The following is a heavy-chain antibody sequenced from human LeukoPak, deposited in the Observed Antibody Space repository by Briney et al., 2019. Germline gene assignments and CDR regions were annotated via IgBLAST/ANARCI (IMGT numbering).Heavy chain of an antibody. V-gene: IGHV3-33*01. D-gene: IGHD2-2*01. Sequence: GGSLRLSCAASGFTFSSYSMHWVRQAPGKGLEWVAVIWYDGSNKYYADSVKGRFTISRDNSKNTLYLQMNSLRAEDTAVYYCARDSVVPAAKRRGGNWFDPWGQGTLVTVSS. CDR2: IWYDGSNK. CDR1: GFTFSSYS. CDR3: ARDSVVPAAKRRGGNWFDP. J-gene: IGHJ5*02.